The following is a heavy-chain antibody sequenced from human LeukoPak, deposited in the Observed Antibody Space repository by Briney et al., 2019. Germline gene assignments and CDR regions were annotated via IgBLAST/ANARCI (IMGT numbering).Heavy chain of an antibody. CDR2: IYYSGST. V-gene: IGHV4-30-4*01. CDR3: ARGEATTTVDFDY. CDR1: GGSISSGDYY. Sequence: SQTLSLTCTVSGGSISSGDYYWSWIRQPPGKGLEWIGYIYYSGSTYYNPSLKSRVTISVDTSKNQFSLKLSSVTAADTAVYYCARGEATTTVDFDYWGQGTLVTVSS. D-gene: IGHD5-12*01. J-gene: IGHJ4*02.